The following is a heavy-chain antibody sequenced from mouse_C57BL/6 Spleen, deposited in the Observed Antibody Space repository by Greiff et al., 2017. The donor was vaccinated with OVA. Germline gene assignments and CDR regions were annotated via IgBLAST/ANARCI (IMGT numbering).Heavy chain of an antibody. J-gene: IGHJ4*01. CDR1: GYTFTDYN. CDR3: ARGGATVVARDYAMDY. V-gene: IGHV1-18*01. Sequence: VHVKQSGPELVKPGASVKIPCKASGYTFTDYNMDWVKQSHGKSLEWIGDINPNNGGTIYNQKFKGKATLTVDKSSSTAYMELRSLTSEDTAVYYCARGGATVVARDYAMDYWGQGTSVTVSS. CDR2: INPNNGGT. D-gene: IGHD1-1*01.